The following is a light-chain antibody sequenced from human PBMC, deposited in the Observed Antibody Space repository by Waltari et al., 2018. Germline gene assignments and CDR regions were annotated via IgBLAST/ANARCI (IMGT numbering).Light chain of an antibody. Sequence: EILITQSPATLSVSPGARATLSCRASQSVSSNLAWYQQKPGQAPRLLIYGASTRATGIPARFSGSGSGTEFTLTISSLQSEDFAVYYCQQYNNWPQTFGQGTKVEIK. CDR2: GAS. V-gene: IGKV3-15*01. J-gene: IGKJ1*01. CDR3: QQYNNWPQT. CDR1: QSVSSN.